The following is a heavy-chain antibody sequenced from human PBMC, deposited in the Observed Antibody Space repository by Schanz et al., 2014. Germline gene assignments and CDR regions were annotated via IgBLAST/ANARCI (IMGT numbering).Heavy chain of an antibody. D-gene: IGHD6-25*01. CDR3: AKVRYSSGWRGDYFDE. V-gene: IGHV3-23*01. CDR2: ISGGGGTT. Sequence: EVQLLESGRGLVQPGGSLRLSCAASGFTFSSYAMSWVRQAPGKGLEWVSAISGGGGTTYYADSVKGRFTISRDNSKNTLYLQMNSLRAEDTAVYYCAKVRYSSGWRGDYFDEWGQGTLVTVAS. CDR1: GFTFSSYA. J-gene: IGHJ4*02.